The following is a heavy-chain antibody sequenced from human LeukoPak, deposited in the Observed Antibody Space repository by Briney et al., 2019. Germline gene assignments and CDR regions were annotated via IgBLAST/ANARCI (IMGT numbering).Heavy chain of an antibody. CDR1: GGSISIYS. CDR3: ARDSRRSSGLFDS. CDR2: VRYSGNT. Sequence: SETLSLTCTVSGGSISIYSWNWIRQPPGKGLEWIGSVRYSGNTNSNPSLKSRVTISVDTSKNQFSLKLNSVTAADTAVYYCARDSRRSSGLFDSWGQGTLVTVSS. V-gene: IGHV4-59*01. D-gene: IGHD3-22*01. J-gene: IGHJ4*02.